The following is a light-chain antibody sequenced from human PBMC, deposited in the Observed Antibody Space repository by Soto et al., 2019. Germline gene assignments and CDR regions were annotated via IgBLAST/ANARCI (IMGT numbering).Light chain of an antibody. Sequence: EIVLTQSPGTLSLSPGERATLSCRASQSVSSSYLAWYQQKPGQAPRPLIYGASSRATGIPDRFSGSGSGTDFTLTISRLEPEDFAVYYCQQGLTFGGGTKVEIK. CDR1: QSVSSSY. J-gene: IGKJ4*01. V-gene: IGKV3-20*01. CDR3: QQGLT. CDR2: GAS.